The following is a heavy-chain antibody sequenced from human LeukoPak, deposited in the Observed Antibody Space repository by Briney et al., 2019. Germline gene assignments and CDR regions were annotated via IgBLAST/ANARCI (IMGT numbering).Heavy chain of an antibody. D-gene: IGHD6-19*01. V-gene: IGHV3-30*02. CDR3: GKGSSTSGCPDE. CDR1: GFTFHSYG. J-gene: IGHJ4*02. CDR2: IRYDGSTK. Sequence: GGSLRLSCAASGFTFHSYGMHWLRQAPGKGLDWVAFIRYDGSTKHYADSVKGRFTISRDNSKNTLFLQMNVLRPEATAVYCCGKGSSTSGCPDEWGQGTLVTVSS.